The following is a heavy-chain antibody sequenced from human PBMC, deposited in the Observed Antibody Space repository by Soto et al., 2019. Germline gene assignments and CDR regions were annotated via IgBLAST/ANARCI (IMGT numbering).Heavy chain of an antibody. Sequence: SLRLSFTASVFTFGDYSMSWFRQAPGKGLEWVGFIRSKAYGGTTEYAASVKGRFTISRDDSKSIAYLQMNSLKTEDTAVYYCTSEHSPPPLNIWFDPWGQGTLVTVSS. D-gene: IGHD3-16*02. J-gene: IGHJ5*02. CDR2: IRSKAYGGTT. V-gene: IGHV3-49*03. CDR3: TSEHSPPPLNIWFDP. CDR1: VFTFGDYS.